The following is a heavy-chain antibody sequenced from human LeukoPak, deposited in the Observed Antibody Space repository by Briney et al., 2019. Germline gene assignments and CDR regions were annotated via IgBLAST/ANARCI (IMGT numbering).Heavy chain of an antibody. CDR2: IDPSDSYT. J-gene: IGHJ4*02. V-gene: IGHV5-10-1*01. Sequence: EESLKISCNGSGYSFTNYWISLVRQMPGKGLEVMGRIDPSDSYTNYSPSFQGHVTISADNSISTAYLQWSSLKASDTAMYYCARHDADYYDSSGYPRDYWGQGTLVTVSS. CDR1: GYSFTNYW. D-gene: IGHD3-22*01. CDR3: ARHDADYYDSSGYPRDY.